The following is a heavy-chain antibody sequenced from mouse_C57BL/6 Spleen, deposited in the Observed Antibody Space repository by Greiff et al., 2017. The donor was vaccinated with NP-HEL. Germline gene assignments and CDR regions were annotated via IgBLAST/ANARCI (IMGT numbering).Heavy chain of an antibody. V-gene: IGHV14-4*01. D-gene: IGHD2-4*01. J-gene: IGHJ2*01. Sequence: VQLKQSGAELVRPGASVKLSCTASGFNIKDDYMHWVKQRPEQGLEWIGWIDPENGDTEYASKFQGKATITADTSSNTAYLQLSSLTSEDTAVYYCTLYDYDAVDYWGQGTTLTVSS. CDR3: TLYDYDAVDY. CDR2: IDPENGDT. CDR1: GFNIKDDY.